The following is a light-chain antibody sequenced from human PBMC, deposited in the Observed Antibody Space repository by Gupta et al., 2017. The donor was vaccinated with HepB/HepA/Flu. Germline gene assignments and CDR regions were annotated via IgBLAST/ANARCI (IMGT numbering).Light chain of an antibody. CDR1: QSVSIK. Sequence: EIVMTQSPATLSVSPGERATLSCRASQSVSIKLAWYRQKPGQAPRLLIYGASTRATGIAARFSGSGSGTEFTLTISSLQSEDFAVYYCQQDNNWPLTFGGGTKVEIK. CDR2: GAS. CDR3: QQDNNWPLT. J-gene: IGKJ4*01. V-gene: IGKV3-15*01.